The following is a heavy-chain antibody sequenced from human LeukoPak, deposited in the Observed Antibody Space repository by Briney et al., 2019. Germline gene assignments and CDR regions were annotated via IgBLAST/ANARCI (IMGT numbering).Heavy chain of an antibody. CDR3: ARGEKYYDFWSGYYYYYYMDV. CDR1: GGSISSYY. J-gene: IGHJ6*03. D-gene: IGHD3-3*01. CDR2: IYYSGST. Sequence: SETLSLTCTVSGGSISSYYWSWIRQPPGKGLEWIGYIYYSGSTNYNPSLKSRVTISVDTSKNQFSLKLSSVTAADTAVYYCARGEKYYDFWSGYYYYYYMDVWGKGTTVTVSS. V-gene: IGHV4-59*01.